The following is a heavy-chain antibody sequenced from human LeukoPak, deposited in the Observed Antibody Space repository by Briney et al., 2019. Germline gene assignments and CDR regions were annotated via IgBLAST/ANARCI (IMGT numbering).Heavy chain of an antibody. V-gene: IGHV1-18*01. J-gene: IGHJ4*02. CDR2: ISAYNGNT. CDR1: GFTFSSYA. CDR3: ARGELGTPGKNDY. Sequence: GGSLRLSCAASGFTFSSYAMSWVRQAPGQGLEWMGWISAYNGNTNYAQKLQGRVTMTTDTSTSTAYMELRSLRSDDTAVYYCARGELGTPGKNDYWGQGTLDTVSS. D-gene: IGHD7-27*01.